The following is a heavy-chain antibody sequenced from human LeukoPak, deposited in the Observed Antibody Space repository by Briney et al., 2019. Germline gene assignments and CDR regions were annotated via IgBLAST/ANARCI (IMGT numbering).Heavy chain of an antibody. D-gene: IGHD6-6*01. J-gene: IGHJ4*02. CDR3: AMYSSSRYFDY. Sequence: PSETLSLTCTVSGGSISGYYWSWIRQPPGKGLEWIGYIYYSGSTNYNPSLKSRVTISVDTSKNQFSLKLSSVTAADTAVYYCAMYSSSRYFDYWGQGTLVTVSS. CDR1: GGSISGYY. V-gene: IGHV4-59*01. CDR2: IYYSGST.